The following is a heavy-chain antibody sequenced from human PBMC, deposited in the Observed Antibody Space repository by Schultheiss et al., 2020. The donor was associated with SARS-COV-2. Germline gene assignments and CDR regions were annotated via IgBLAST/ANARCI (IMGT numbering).Heavy chain of an antibody. D-gene: IGHD6-25*01. V-gene: IGHV3-23*01. J-gene: IGHJ4*02. CDR2: ISGSGGST. Sequence: GGSLRLSCTVSGGSISSSSYYWSWIRQPPGKGLEWVSAISGSGGSTYYADSVKGRFTISRDNSKNTLYLQMNSLRAEDTAVYYCAKDRAGAHPFDYWGQGTLVTVSS. CDR3: AKDRAGAHPFDY. CDR1: GGSISSSSYY.